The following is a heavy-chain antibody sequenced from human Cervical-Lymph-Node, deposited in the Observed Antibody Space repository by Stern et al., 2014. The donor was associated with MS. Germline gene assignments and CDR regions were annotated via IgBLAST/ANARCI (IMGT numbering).Heavy chain of an antibody. V-gene: IGHV2-70*13. CDR3: ARGIVVVPAVPYYYAMDV. Sequence: QVPLRESGPALVKPTQTLTLTCTLSGYSLTTSGMCVNWIRQPPGKALEWLARLDWDDDKHFSTSLKTRLTLSKDTSKNQVVLTMTNMDPVDTATYFCARGIVVVPAVPYYYAMDVWGQGTSVTVSS. D-gene: IGHD2-2*01. J-gene: IGHJ6*02. CDR2: LDWDDDK. CDR1: GYSLTTSGMC.